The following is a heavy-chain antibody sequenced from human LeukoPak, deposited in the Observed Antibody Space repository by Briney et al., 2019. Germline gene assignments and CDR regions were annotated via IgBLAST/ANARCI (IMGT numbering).Heavy chain of an antibody. CDR3: ARAGARYCSSTSCYNLDY. D-gene: IGHD2-2*02. CDR2: IIPIFGTA. CDR1: GGTFSSYA. V-gene: IGHV1-69*13. J-gene: IGHJ4*02. Sequence: SVKVSCKASGGTFSSYAISWVRQAPGQGLEWMGGIIPIFGTANYAQKFQGRVTITADESTSTAYMELSSLRSEDTVVYYCARAGARYCSSTSCYNLDYWGQGTLVTVSS.